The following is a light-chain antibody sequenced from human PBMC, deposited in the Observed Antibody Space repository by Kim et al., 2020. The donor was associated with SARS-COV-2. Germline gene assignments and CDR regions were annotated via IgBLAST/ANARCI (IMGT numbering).Light chain of an antibody. CDR3: QQYSLWPPYT. CDR2: GAS. J-gene: IGKJ2*01. Sequence: EIVMTQSPGTLSVSPGERVTLSCRASQSVDTNLAWYQQKPGQPPRLLIYGASTRATDIPARFSGSGSGTEFTLIISSLQSEDFAVYYCQQYSLWPPYTFGQGTKLDI. CDR1: QSVDTN. V-gene: IGKV3-15*01.